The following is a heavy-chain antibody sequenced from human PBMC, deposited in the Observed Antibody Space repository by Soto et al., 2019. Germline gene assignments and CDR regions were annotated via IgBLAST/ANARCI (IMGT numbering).Heavy chain of an antibody. CDR3: ARAPITIFGVVIRPHYYYGMDV. CDR1: GYTFTSYD. CDR2: MNPNSGNT. D-gene: IGHD3-3*01. J-gene: IGHJ6*02. V-gene: IGHV1-8*01. Sequence: ASVKVSCKASGYTFTSYDINWVRQATGQGLEWMGWMNPNSGNTGYAQKFQGRVTMTRNTSISTAYMELSSLRSEDTAVYYCARAPITIFGVVIRPHYYYGMDVWGQGTTVTVSS.